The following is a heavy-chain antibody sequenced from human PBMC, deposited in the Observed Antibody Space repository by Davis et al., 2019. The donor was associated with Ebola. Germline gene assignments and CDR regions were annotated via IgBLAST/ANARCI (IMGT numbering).Heavy chain of an antibody. V-gene: IGHV6-1*01. CDR1: GASVSSAG. CDR2: TYYSSKWHN. D-gene: IGHD5-12*01. J-gene: IGHJ6*04. CDR3: ARGWLRTGVDV. Sequence: PSETLSLTCLLSGASVSSAGWNWISQTPSRGLEWLGRTYYSSKWHNDYAVPVKSRITINPDTSKNQFSLQLNSVTPEDTAVYYCARGWLRTGVDVWGKGTTVIVSS.